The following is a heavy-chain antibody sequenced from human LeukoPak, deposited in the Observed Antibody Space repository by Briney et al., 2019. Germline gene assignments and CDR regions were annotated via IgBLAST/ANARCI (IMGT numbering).Heavy chain of an antibody. CDR3: ARDDARYYFDY. CDR1: GYTFTSYY. CDR2: INPSGGST. V-gene: IGHV1-46*01. D-gene: IGHD3-3*01. J-gene: IGHJ4*02. Sequence: ASVKVSCKASGYTFTSYYMHWVRQTPGQGLEWMGIINPSGGSTSYAQKFQGRVTMTRDMSTSTAYMELRSLRSDDTAVYYCARDDARYYFDYWGQGTLVTVSS.